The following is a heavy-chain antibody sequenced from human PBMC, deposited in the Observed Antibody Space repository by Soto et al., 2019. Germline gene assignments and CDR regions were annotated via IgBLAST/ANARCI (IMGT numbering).Heavy chain of an antibody. V-gene: IGHV4-59*01. CDR3: ARDRDSSSSYYYYGMDV. CDR2: IYYSGST. Sequence: SETLSLTCTVSGGSISSYYWSWIRQPPGKGLEWIGYIYYSGSTNYNPSLKSRVTISVDTSKNQFSLKLSSVTAADTAVYYCARDRDSSSSYYYYGMDVWGQGTTVTVSS. D-gene: IGHD6-6*01. J-gene: IGHJ6*02. CDR1: GGSISSYY.